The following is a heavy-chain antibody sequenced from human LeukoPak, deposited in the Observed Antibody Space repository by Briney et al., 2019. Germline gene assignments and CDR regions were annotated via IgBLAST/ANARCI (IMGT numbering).Heavy chain of an antibody. V-gene: IGHV4-4*07. CDR3: ARAAAGTGNFDY. CDR2: ISSGST. J-gene: IGHJ4*02. CDR1: GGSISSYY. D-gene: IGHD6-13*01. Sequence: SETLSLTCTVSGGSISSYYWTWIRQPAEKGLEWIGRISSGSTNYNPSLKSRLTMSLDTSKNQFSLRLSSVTAADTAVYYCARAAAGTGNFDYWGQGTLVIVSS.